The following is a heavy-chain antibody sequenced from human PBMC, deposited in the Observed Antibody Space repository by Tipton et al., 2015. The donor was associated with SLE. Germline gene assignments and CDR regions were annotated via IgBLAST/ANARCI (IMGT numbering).Heavy chain of an antibody. Sequence: GSLRLSCAASGFTFSSYTMNWVRQAPGKGLEWVSSISGDSSYKFYADSLKGRFTISRDNAKNSLYLQVNSLRADDTAVYYCARSPTGNTPPDYWGQGTLVTVSS. CDR2: ISGDSSYK. CDR1: GFTFSSYT. J-gene: IGHJ4*02. V-gene: IGHV3-21*01. D-gene: IGHD1-7*01. CDR3: ARSPTGNTPPDY.